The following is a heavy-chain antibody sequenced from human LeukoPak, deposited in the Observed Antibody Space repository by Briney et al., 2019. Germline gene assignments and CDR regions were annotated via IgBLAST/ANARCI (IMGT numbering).Heavy chain of an antibody. J-gene: IGHJ4*02. CDR2: IYYSGST. Sequence: SETLSLTCTVSGGSISSYYWSWIRQPPGKGLEWIGYIYYSGSTNYNPSLKSRVTISVDTSKNQFSLKLSSVTAADTAVYYCARAPPYSSSWYWDYWGQGTLVTVSS. V-gene: IGHV4-59*01. CDR3: ARAPPYSSSWYWDY. D-gene: IGHD6-13*01. CDR1: GGSISSYY.